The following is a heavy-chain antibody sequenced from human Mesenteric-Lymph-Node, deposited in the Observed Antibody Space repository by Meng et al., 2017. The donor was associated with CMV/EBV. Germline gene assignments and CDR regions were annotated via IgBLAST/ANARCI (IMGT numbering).Heavy chain of an antibody. CDR2: IYYSGST. J-gene: IGHJ5*02. CDR3: ARMVTVGRFDP. CDR1: GGSISSSSYY. V-gene: IGHV4-39*01. D-gene: IGHD2-21*02. Sequence: SETLSLTCTVSGGSISSSSYYWGWIRQPPGKGLEWIGSIYYSGSTYYNPSLKGRVTISVDTSKNQFSLRLNYVTAADTSVYYCARMVTVGRFDPWGQGTLVTVSS.